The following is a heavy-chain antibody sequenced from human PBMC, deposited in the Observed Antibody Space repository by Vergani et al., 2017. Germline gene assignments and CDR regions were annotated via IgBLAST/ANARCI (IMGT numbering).Heavy chain of an antibody. V-gene: IGHV4-61*02. CDR1: GSSISSGSYY. CDR2: IYTSGST. D-gene: IGHD3-9*01. J-gene: IGHJ5*02. Sequence: QVQLQESGPGLVKPSQTLSLTCTVSGSSISSGSYYWSWIRQPAGKGLEWIGRIYTSGSTNYNPSLKSRVTISVDTSKNQFSLKLSSVTAADTAVYYCAVGDYDILTGYYTGWFDPWGQGILVTVSS. CDR3: AVGDYDILTGYYTGWFDP.